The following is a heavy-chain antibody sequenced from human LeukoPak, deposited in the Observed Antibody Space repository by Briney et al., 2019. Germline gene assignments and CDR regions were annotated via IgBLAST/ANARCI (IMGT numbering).Heavy chain of an antibody. J-gene: IGHJ5*01. CDR1: GFTFSSYW. CDR3: VRGLVAATGLFDS. V-gene: IGHV3-7*01. CDR2: IKQDGSEK. D-gene: IGHD1-26*01. Sequence: GGSLRLSCAASGFTFSSYWMSWVRQAPGKGLEWVANIKQDGSEKYYVDSVKGRFTISRDNAKNSLYLQMNSLRAEDTAVYFCVRGLVAATGLFDSWGQGVLVTVSS.